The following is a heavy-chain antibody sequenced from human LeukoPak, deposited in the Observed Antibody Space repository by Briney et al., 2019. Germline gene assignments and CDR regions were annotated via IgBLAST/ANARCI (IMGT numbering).Heavy chain of an antibody. J-gene: IGHJ4*02. V-gene: IGHV3-7*02. CDR1: GFTFSTHW. CDR3: ASREGEFDY. Sequence: GVSLRLSCAASGFTFSTHWMTWVRQAPGKGLEWVANMNGDGSVRNYVVSVKGRFTISRDNANNSLYLRMNSLRAGDTAVYYCASREGEFDYWGQGTLVTVSS. CDR2: MNGDGSVR.